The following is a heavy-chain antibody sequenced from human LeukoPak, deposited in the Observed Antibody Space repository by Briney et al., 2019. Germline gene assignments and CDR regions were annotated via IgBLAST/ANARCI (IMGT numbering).Heavy chain of an antibody. Sequence: ASVKVSCKASGYTFTSYYMHWVRQAPGQGLEWMGIINPSGGSTSYAQKFQGRVTMTRDMSTSTVYMELSSLRSEDTAVYYCARDLGGYYGSGSYPYWGQGTLVTVSS. J-gene: IGHJ4*02. CDR1: GYTFTSYY. CDR2: INPSGGST. CDR3: ARDLGGYYGSGSYPY. D-gene: IGHD3-10*01. V-gene: IGHV1-46*01.